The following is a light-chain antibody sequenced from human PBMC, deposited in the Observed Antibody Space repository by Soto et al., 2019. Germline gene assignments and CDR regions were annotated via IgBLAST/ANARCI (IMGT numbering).Light chain of an antibody. V-gene: IGKV1-39*01. Sequence: DIQMTQSPSSLSASVGDRVTITCRASQSISSYLNWYQHKPRKAPKLLIYAASSLQTGVPSRFSGSRSGTDFALTISSLQRDDFATYYCQQTDSFPRTFGQGTKVEMK. CDR2: AAS. J-gene: IGKJ1*01. CDR3: QQTDSFPRT. CDR1: QSISSY.